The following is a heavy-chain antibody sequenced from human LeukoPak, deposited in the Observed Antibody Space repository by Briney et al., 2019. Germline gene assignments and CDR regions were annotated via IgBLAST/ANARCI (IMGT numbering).Heavy chain of an antibody. V-gene: IGHV4-59*01. J-gene: IGHJ6*02. Sequence: SSETLSLTCTVSGGSISSYYWSWIRQPPGKGLEWIGYIYYSGSTNYNPSPKSRVTISVDTSKNQFSLKLSSVTAADTAVYYCARDPGYSYGPYYYYYYGMDVWGQGTTVTVSS. CDR1: GGSISSYY. CDR3: ARDPGYSYGPYYYYYYGMDV. D-gene: IGHD5-18*01. CDR2: IYYSGST.